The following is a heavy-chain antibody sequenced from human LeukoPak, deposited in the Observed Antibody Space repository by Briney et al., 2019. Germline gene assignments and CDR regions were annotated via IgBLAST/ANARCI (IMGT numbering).Heavy chain of an antibody. D-gene: IGHD2-15*01. CDR3: ARARERGCSGGSCYCINY. V-gene: IGHV1-69*06. Sequence: ASVKVSCKASGGTFSSYAISWVRQAPGQGLEWMGGIIPIFGTANYAQKFQGRVTITADKSTSTAYMELSSLRSEDTAVYYCARARERGCSGGSCYCINYWGQGTLVTVSS. CDR1: GGTFSSYA. CDR2: IIPIFGTA. J-gene: IGHJ4*02.